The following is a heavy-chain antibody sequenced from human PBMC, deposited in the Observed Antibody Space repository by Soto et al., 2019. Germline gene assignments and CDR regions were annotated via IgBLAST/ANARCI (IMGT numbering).Heavy chain of an antibody. Sequence: QVQLVQSGAEVKKPGASVKVSCKASGYTFTGYYMHWVRQAPGQGLEWMGWINPNSGDTNYAQKFQGRVTMTRDTSISTAYMELSRLRSDDTAVYYWAREYCSGGSCYAPFDPWGQGTLVTVSS. J-gene: IGHJ5*02. CDR1: GYTFTGYY. CDR3: AREYCSGGSCYAPFDP. CDR2: INPNSGDT. V-gene: IGHV1-2*02. D-gene: IGHD2-15*01.